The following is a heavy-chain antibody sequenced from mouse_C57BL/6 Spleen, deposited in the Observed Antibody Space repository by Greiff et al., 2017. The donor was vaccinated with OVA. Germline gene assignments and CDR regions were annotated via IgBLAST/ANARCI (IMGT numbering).Heavy chain of an antibody. CDR3: ARGAGYYPFAY. V-gene: IGHV1-18*01. Sequence: VQLQQSGPELVKPGASVKIPCKASGYTFTDYNMDWVKQSHGKSLEWIGDINPNNGGTIYNQKFKGKATLTVDKSSSTAYMELRSLTSEDTAVYYCARGAGYYPFAYWGQGTLVTVSA. CDR2: INPNNGGT. CDR1: GYTFTDYN. D-gene: IGHD2-3*01. J-gene: IGHJ3*01.